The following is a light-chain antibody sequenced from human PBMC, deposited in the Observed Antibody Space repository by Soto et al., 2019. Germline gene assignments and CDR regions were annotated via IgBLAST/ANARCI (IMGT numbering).Light chain of an antibody. Sequence: DIQMTQSPSSLSASVGDRVTITCRASQSISSYLNWYQQKPGKAPTLLIYAASSLQSGVPSRFSGSGSGTDFTLTISSLQHEDFATYYCQQIYSTPCTLGKGNKLEIK. CDR2: AAS. V-gene: IGKV1-39*01. J-gene: IGKJ2*02. CDR3: QQIYSTPCT. CDR1: QSISSY.